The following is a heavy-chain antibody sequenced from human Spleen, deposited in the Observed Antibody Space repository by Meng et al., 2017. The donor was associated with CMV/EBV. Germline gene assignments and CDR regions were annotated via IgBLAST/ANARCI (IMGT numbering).Heavy chain of an antibody. Sequence: GESLKISCAASGFTFSNYAMHWVRQAPGRGLECVSTISDDGGRTYYADSVKGRFTISRDTSKNTLYLQMNSLRAEDTAMYYCARDLPSSWYRNGMDVWGQGTTVTVSS. CDR2: ISDDGGRT. CDR1: GFTFSNYA. CDR3: ARDLPSSWYRNGMDV. J-gene: IGHJ6*02. V-gene: IGHV3-64*02. D-gene: IGHD6-13*01.